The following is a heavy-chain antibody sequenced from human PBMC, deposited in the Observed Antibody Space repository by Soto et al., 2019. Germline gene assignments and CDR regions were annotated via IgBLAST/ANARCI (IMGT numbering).Heavy chain of an antibody. J-gene: IGHJ6*02. CDR3: ARLSYYDSSGYFNYNYGMDV. V-gene: IGHV5-51*01. CDR1: GYSFTSDW. D-gene: IGHD3-22*01. Sequence: GESLKISWKGSGYSFTSDWIGWVRQMPGKGLEWMGIIYPGDSDTRYSPSFQGQVTISADKSISTAYLQWSSLKASDTAMYYCARLSYYDSSGYFNYNYGMDVWGQGTTVTVSS. CDR2: IYPGDSDT.